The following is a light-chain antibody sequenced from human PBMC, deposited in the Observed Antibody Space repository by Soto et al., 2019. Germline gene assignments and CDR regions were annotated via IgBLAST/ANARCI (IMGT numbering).Light chain of an antibody. Sequence: DIQMTQSPSSLSASVGDRVTITCRASQSISRYLNWYQQKPGNAPKLLIYAASTLQSGVPSRFSGSGSGTDFTLTISSLQPEDFATYYCQQSYRSPPITFGQGTRLEIK. V-gene: IGKV1-39*01. CDR1: QSISRY. CDR2: AAS. CDR3: QQSYRSPPIT. J-gene: IGKJ5*01.